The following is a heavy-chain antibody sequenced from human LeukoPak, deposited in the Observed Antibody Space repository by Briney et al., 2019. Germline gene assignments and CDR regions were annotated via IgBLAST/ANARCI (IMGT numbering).Heavy chain of an antibody. D-gene: IGHD2-2*01. J-gene: IGHJ4*02. Sequence: PSETLSLTCAVYGGTFSGYYWSWIRQPPRKGLEWIGEMNHSGSANYNPSLKSRVTISVDTSKNQFSLKLSAVTAADTAVYYCARVPSRVVVPATRGDYFDYWGQGTLVIVSS. V-gene: IGHV4-34*01. CDR2: MNHSGSA. CDR3: ARVPSRVVVPATRGDYFDY. CDR1: GGTFSGYY.